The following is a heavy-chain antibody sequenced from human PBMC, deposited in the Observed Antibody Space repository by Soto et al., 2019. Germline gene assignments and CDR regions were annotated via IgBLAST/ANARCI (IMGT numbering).Heavy chain of an antibody. V-gene: IGHV1-46*03. CDR1: GYTFTSYY. J-gene: IGHJ4*02. D-gene: IGHD6-13*01. Sequence: ASVKVSCKASGYTFTSYYMHWVRQAPGQGLEWMGIINPSGGSTSYAQKFQGRVTMTRDTSTSTVYMELSSLRSEDTAVYYCARDQWPDSSSWYSVPYYWGQGTLVTVSS. CDR3: ARDQWPDSSSWYSVPYY. CDR2: INPSGGST.